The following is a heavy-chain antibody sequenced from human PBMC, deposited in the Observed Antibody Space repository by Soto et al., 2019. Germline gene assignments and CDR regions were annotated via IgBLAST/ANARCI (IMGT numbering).Heavy chain of an antibody. D-gene: IGHD4-17*01. CDR2: INPDGSIT. Sequence: EVQLVESGGGLVQPGGSLRLSCAASGFTFSGSWMHWVRQVPGKGLVWVSRINPDGSITTYADSVKGRFAISRDNAKNTLYLQMNSLRAEDSAVFYCARGVNGDSDYWGQGTLVTFSS. J-gene: IGHJ4*02. V-gene: IGHV3-74*01. CDR1: GFTFSGSW. CDR3: ARGVNGDSDY.